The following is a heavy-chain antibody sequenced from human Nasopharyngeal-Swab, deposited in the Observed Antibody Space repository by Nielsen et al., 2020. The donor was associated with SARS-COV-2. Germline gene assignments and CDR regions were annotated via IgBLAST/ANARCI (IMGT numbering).Heavy chain of an antibody. CDR3: ARVGSRGGNAFDI. Sequence: WVRQAPGQGLEWMGGIIPIFGTANYAQKFQGRVTITADKSTSTAYMELSSLRSEDTAVYYCARVGSRGGNAFDIWGQGTVVTVSS. V-gene: IGHV1-69*06. J-gene: IGHJ3*02. CDR2: IIPIFGTA. D-gene: IGHD1-26*01.